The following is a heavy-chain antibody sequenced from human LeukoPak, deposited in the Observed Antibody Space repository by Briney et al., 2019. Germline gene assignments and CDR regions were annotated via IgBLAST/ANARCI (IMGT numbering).Heavy chain of an antibody. J-gene: IGHJ4*02. CDR3: AREAEKWTRGGSYTTGSEFDY. D-gene: IGHD1-26*01. CDR2: ISAYNGNT. V-gene: IGHV1-18*01. Sequence: GASVKVSCKASGYTFTSYGISWVRQAPGQGLEWMGWISAYNGNTNYAQKLQGRVTMTTDTSTSTAYMELRSLRSDDTAVYYCAREAEKWTRGGSYTTGSEFDYWGQGTLVTVSS. CDR1: GYTFTSYG.